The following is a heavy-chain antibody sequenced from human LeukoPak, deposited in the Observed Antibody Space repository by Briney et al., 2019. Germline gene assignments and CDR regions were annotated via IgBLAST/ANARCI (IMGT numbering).Heavy chain of an antibody. CDR1: GGSISSYY. CDR3: ARGFITGTTYYYYYYYMDV. J-gene: IGHJ6*03. D-gene: IGHD1-20*01. CDR2: IYYSGST. Sequence: SETLSLTCTVSGGSISSYYWSWLRQPPGKGLEWIGYIYYSGSTNYNPSLKSRVTISVDTSKNQFSLKLSSVTAADTAVYYCARGFITGTTYYYYYYYMDVWGKGTTVTVSS. V-gene: IGHV4-59*01.